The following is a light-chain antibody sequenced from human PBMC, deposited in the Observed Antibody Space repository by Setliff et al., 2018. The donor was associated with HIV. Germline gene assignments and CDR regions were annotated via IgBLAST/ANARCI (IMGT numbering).Light chain of an antibody. V-gene: IGLV2-23*02. CDR2: EVS. CDR3: CSYAGSSIFYV. CDR1: SSDVGSYNF. J-gene: IGLJ1*01. Sequence: HSALTQPASVSGSPGQSITISCTGTSSDVGSYNFVSWYQQHPGKAPKLMIYEVSKRPSGDSDRFSGSKSGNTASLTISGLQADDEADYYCCSYAGSSIFYVFGSGTKVTVL.